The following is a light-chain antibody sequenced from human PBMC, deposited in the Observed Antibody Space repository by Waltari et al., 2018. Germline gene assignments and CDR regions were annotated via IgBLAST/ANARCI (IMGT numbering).Light chain of an antibody. J-gene: IGKJ2*01. CDR1: QSVSSKY. CDR3: QQYGSSPPYT. Sequence: EIVLTQSPGTLSLSPCERATLPCMASQSVSSKYLAWYQQKPGQAPRLLIYGASSSATGSPDRFSGSGSGTDFTITISRLEPEDFAVYYCQQYGSSPPYTFGQGTKLEIK. CDR2: GAS. V-gene: IGKV3-20*01.